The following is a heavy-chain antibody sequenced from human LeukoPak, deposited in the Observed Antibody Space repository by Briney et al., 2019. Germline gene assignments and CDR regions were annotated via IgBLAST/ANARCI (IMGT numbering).Heavy chain of an antibody. Sequence: ASVTVSCKASGYNFIGYYIHWVRQAPGQGLEWMGWINPKSGDTNYAQKFQGRVTMTRDTSISTAYMDMSSLRSDDTAVYYCARNLWFGESGDAFDMWGQGTMVTVSS. V-gene: IGHV1-2*02. D-gene: IGHD3-10*01. J-gene: IGHJ3*02. CDR2: INPKSGDT. CDR3: ARNLWFGESGDAFDM. CDR1: GYNFIGYY.